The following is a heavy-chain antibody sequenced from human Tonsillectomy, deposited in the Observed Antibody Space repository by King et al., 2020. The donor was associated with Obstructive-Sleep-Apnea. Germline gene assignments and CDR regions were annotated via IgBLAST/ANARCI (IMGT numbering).Heavy chain of an antibody. CDR1: GFSLSSGRVG. V-gene: IGHV2-26*01. D-gene: IGHD3-22*01. J-gene: IGHJ4*02. Sequence: VTLKESGPVLVKPTETLTLTCTVSGFSLSSGRVGVTWIRQPPGKALDWLAHILSTAEKSYSTSLKSILTISKDTSESQVVLTMTDMDPVDTATYYCARIRYYYDSTGYYSYYFDYWGQGTLVTVSS. CDR3: ARIRYYYDSTGYYSYYFDY. CDR2: ILSTAEK.